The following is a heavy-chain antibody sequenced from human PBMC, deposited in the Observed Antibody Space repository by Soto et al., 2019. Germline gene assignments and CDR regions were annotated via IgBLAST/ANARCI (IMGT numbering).Heavy chain of an antibody. CDR3: AKRSGYQEAAYLDY. Sequence: EVQLLESGGDLVQPGGSLRLSCAVSRFTFSSYGMNWVRQAPGKGLEWVSSICDDGDSTYYADSVKGRFTISRDNSKNTLYLQMNSLRAEDTAVYYCAKRSGYQEAAYLDYWGQGTLVTVSS. CDR2: ICDDGDST. CDR1: RFTFSSYG. V-gene: IGHV3-23*01. J-gene: IGHJ4*02. D-gene: IGHD5-12*01.